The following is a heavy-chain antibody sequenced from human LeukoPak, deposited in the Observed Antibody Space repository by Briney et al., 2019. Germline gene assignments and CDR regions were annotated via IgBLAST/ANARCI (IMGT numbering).Heavy chain of an antibody. CDR2: IKQDGSEK. V-gene: IGHV3-7*01. CDR1: GFTFSSYW. J-gene: IGHJ4*02. CDR3: AKMTPPFNC. D-gene: IGHD5-24*01. Sequence: GGSLRLSCAASGFTFSSYWMSWVRQAPGKGVEWVVNIKQDGSEKYYVPPVKGRFTISRDNAKNSLYLQMNILRAEATAGIYCAKMTPPFNCWGQGTLVTVSS.